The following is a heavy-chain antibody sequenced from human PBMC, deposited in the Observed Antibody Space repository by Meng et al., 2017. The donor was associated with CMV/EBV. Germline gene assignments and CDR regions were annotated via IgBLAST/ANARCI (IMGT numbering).Heavy chain of an antibody. CDR3: ARGGNWFDP. Sequence: VQLQESGPGLGKPSETLSLTCTVSGGSISSYYWSWIRQPPGKGLEWIGEINHSGSTNYNPSLKSRVTISVDTSKNQFSLKLSSVTAADTAAYYCARGGNWFDPWGQGTLVTVSS. CDR2: INHSGST. V-gene: IGHV4-34*01. J-gene: IGHJ5*02. CDR1: GGSISSYY.